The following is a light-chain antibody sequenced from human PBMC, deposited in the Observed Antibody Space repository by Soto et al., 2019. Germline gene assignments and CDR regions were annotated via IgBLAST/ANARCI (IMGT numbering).Light chain of an antibody. CDR3: CSYAGSYTYVV. V-gene: IGLV2-11*01. Sequence: QSALTQTRSVSGSPGQSVTISCTGTSSDVGGYNYVSWYQQHPGKAPKLMIYDVSKRPSGVPDRFSGSKSGNTASLTISGRQAEDEADYYCCSYAGSYTYVVFGGGTKLTVL. J-gene: IGLJ2*01. CDR1: SSDVGGYNY. CDR2: DVS.